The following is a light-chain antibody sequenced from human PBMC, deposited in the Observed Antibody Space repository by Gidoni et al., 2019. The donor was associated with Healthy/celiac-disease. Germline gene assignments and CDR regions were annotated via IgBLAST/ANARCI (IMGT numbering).Light chain of an antibody. CDR2: CAS. V-gene: IGKV3-15*01. CDR3: QQYNNWPPRT. J-gene: IGKJ4*01. CDR1: QSVSSN. Sequence: IVMTQSAATPSVSTGERATLSCRASQSVSSNLAWYQQKPGQAPRLLIYCASTRATGIPARFSSSGSWTEFTLTISSLHSEDFAVFYCQQYNNWPPRTFGGGTKVEIK.